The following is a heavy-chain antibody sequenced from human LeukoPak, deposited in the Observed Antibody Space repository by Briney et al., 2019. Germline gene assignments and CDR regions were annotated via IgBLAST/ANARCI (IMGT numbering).Heavy chain of an antibody. D-gene: IGHD3-22*01. V-gene: IGHV4-39*07. CDR1: GGSISSSSYY. J-gene: IGHJ4*02. CDR2: IYYSGST. CDR3: AGRSSGKFAEFDY. Sequence: PSETLSLTCTVSGGSISSSSYYWGWIRQPPGKGLEWIGSIYYSGSTYYNPSLKSRVTISVDTSKNQFSLKLSSVTAADAAVYYCAGRSSGKFAEFDYWGQGTLVTVSS.